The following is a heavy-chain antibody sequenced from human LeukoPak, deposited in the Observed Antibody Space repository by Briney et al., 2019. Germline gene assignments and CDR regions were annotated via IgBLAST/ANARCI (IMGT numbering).Heavy chain of an antibody. V-gene: IGHV3-48*03. CDR3: AELGITMIGGV. Sequence: GWSLRLSCAASGFTFSSYEMNWVRQAPGKGLEWVSYISCSGSTIYYADSVKGRFTISRDNAKNSLYLQMNSLRAEDTAVYYCAELGITMIGGVWGKGTTVTVSS. CDR2: ISCSGSTI. CDR1: GFTFSSYE. J-gene: IGHJ6*04. D-gene: IGHD3-10*02.